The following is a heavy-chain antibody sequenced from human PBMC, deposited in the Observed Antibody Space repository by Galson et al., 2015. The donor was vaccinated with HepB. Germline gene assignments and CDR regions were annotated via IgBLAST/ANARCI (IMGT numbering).Heavy chain of an antibody. D-gene: IGHD1-26*01. CDR1: GGSISSGGYY. CDR2: IYYSGGT. CDR3: AREKGVGLDAFDI. J-gene: IGHJ3*02. V-gene: IGHV4-31*02. Sequence: VSGGSISSGGYYWSWIRQHPGKGLGWIGDIYYSGGTYYNPSLKSRVTISVDTSKNQFSLKLSSVTAADTAVYYCAREKGVGLDAFDIWGQGTMVTVSS.